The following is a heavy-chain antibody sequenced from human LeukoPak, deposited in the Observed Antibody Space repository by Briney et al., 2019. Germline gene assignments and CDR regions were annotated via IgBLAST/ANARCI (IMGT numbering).Heavy chain of an antibody. CDR2: ISGSGGST. CDR3: AKGGKPRYYFDY. V-gene: IGHV3-23*01. CDR1: GFTFSSYA. D-gene: IGHD2-15*01. Sequence: GGSLRLSCAASGFTFSSYAMSWVRQAPGKGLEWVSAISGSGGSTYYADSVKGRFTISRDNSKNTLYLQMNSLSAEDTAVYYCAKGGKPRYYFDYWGQGTLVTVSS. J-gene: IGHJ4*02.